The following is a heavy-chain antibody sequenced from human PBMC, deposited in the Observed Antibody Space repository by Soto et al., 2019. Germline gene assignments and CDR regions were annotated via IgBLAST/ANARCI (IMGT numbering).Heavy chain of an antibody. D-gene: IGHD2-21*01. CDR3: ARDSRRVVVIANTENYYYYMDV. CDR1: GGSISSGGYY. V-gene: IGHV4-31*03. J-gene: IGHJ6*03. CDR2: IYYSGST. Sequence: QVQLQESGPGLVKPSQTLSLTCTVSGGSISSGGYYWSWIRQHPGKGLEWIGYIYYSGSTYYNPSLESRVTISVDTSKNQFSLKLSSVTAADTAVYYCARDSRRVVVIANTENYYYYMDVWGKGTTVTVSS.